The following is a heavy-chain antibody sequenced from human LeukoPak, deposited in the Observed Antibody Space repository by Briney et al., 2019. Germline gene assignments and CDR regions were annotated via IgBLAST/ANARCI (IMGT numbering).Heavy chain of an antibody. CDR2: VCHRGST. Sequence: PSETLSLTCTVSGDSINNNSYYWGWIRQPPGKGLEWIVTVCHRGSTYYAPSLKGRVTISVDTSKNQISLNLRSVNAADTAIYYCSRRMSAGDAFDIWGQGTKVTVSS. V-gene: IGHV4-39*01. CDR1: GDSINNNSYY. CDR3: SRRMSAGDAFDI. J-gene: IGHJ3*02.